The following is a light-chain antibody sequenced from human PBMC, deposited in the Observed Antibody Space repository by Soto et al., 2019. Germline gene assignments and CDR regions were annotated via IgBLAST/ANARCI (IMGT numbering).Light chain of an antibody. V-gene: IGKV3-11*01. Sequence: EIVLTQSPATLSLSPGERATLSCRASQSVSSYLAWYQQKPGQAPRLLIYDASNRATGIPARFSGSGSGTDFPLTISSLEPEDFAVYYCHQRSNWPQTFGGGTKVEIK. CDR1: QSVSSY. CDR3: HQRSNWPQT. CDR2: DAS. J-gene: IGKJ4*01.